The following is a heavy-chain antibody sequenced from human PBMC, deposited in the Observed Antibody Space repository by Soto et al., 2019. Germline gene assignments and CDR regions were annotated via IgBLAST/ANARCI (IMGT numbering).Heavy chain of an antibody. Sequence: QVQLVESGGGGVQPGGSLRLSCAASGFTFSNNAMHWVRQAPGKGREWVAIISFDGSNRFYRDSVKGRFTISRDNSRNTLYLEMSSLRAEDTAVYFCAKDLSYCSGGSCYQHDGSDNWGQGTLVTVSS. CDR2: ISFDGSNR. CDR1: GFTFSNNA. J-gene: IGHJ4*02. V-gene: IGHV3-30*18. D-gene: IGHD2-15*01. CDR3: AKDLSYCSGGSCYQHDGSDN.